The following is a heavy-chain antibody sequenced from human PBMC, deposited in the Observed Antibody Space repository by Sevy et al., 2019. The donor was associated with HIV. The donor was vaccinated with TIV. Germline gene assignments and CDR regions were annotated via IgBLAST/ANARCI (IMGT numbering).Heavy chain of an antibody. Sequence: SETLSLTCTVSGGSISSSSYYWGWIRQPPGKGLEWFGSIHYSGSSYYNPSLKSRVTISADTSKNQVSLKLSSVTSADTAVYYCARETIVLPAGTRAVTWYFDLWGRGTLVTVSS. J-gene: IGHJ2*01. V-gene: IGHV4-39*02. CDR3: ARETIVLPAGTRAVTWYFDL. CDR2: IHYSGSS. D-gene: IGHD2-2*01. CDR1: GGSISSSSYY.